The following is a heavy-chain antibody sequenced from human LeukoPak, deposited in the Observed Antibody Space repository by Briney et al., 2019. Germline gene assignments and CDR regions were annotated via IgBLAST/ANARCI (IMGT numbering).Heavy chain of an antibody. CDR2: ISSSGSTI. Sequence: GGSLILSCAASGFTFSSYEMNWVRQAPGKGLEWVSYISSSGSTIYYADSVKGRFTIFRNNAKNSLYLQMNSLRAEDTAVYYCARARSITIFGGWFDPWGQGTRVTVSS. CDR1: GFTFSSYE. CDR3: ARARSITIFGGWFDP. J-gene: IGHJ5*02. D-gene: IGHD3-3*01. V-gene: IGHV3-48*03.